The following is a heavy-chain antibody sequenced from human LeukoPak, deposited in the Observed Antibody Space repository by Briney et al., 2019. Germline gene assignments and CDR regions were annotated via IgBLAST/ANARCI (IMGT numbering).Heavy chain of an antibody. J-gene: IGHJ4*02. CDR2: ISGSGDAT. V-gene: IGHV3-23*01. CDR1: GFNFNNYA. CDR3: TNCARAGGYCHYDY. Sequence: GGSLRLSCAASGFNFNNYAMSWVRQAPGKGLEWVSAISGSGDATYYADSVKGRFTISRDNSKNTLYLQVNSLRAEDTAVYYCTNCARAGGYCHYDYWGQGTLVNVS. D-gene: IGHD2-21*02.